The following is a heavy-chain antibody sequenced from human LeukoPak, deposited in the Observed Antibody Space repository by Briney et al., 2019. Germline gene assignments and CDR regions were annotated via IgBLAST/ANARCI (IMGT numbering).Heavy chain of an antibody. CDR3: AGVRGSSWYFAFDP. CDR2: IYYSGST. V-gene: IGHV4-59*08. D-gene: IGHD6-13*01. CDR1: GGSISSYY. J-gene: IGHJ5*02. Sequence: SETLSLTCTVSGGSISSYYWSWIRQPPGKGLEWIGYIYYSGSTYYNPSLKSRVTISLDTSKNQFSLKLSSVTAADTAVYYCAGVRGSSWYFAFDPWGQGTLVIVSS.